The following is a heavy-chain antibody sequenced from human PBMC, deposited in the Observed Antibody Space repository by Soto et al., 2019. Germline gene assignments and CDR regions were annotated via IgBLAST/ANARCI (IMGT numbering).Heavy chain of an antibody. CDR3: ARALRVTLVYNWFDP. CDR2: IYYSGTT. D-gene: IGHD2-21*02. V-gene: IGHV4-61*01. Sequence: QVQLQESGPGLVKPSETLSLTCTVSGGSVDSDSFYWSWIRQPPGKGLEWIGDIYYSGTTNYNPSLKSRVTISVDTSKNQFSLKMNSVTAADTAIYYCARALRVTLVYNWFDPWGQGTLVTVSS. CDR1: GGSVDSDSFY. J-gene: IGHJ5*02.